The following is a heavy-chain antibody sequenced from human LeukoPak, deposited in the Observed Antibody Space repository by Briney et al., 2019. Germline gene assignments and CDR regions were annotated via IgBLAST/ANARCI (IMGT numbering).Heavy chain of an antibody. Sequence: GRSLRLSCAASGFTFSSYGMHWVRQAPGKGLEWVAVIWYGGSNKYYADSVKGRFTISRDNSKNTLYLQMNSLRAEDTAVYYCAKSGPGYYYYYMDVWGKGTTVTVSS. CDR2: IWYGGSNK. CDR3: AKSGPGYYYYYMDV. CDR1: GFTFSSYG. V-gene: IGHV3-30*18. J-gene: IGHJ6*03.